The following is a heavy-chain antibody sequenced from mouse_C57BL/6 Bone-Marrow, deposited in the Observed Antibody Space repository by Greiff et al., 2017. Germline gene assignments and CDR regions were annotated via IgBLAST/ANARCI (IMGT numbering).Heavy chain of an antibody. Sequence: EVQVVESGGDLVKPGGSLKLSCAASGFTFSSYGMSWVRQTPDKRLEWVATISSGGSYTYYPASVKGRFTSSRDNAKNTLYLQMSSLKSEYTAMYDCARRGYAAWFACWGQGTLVTVSA. D-gene: IGHD2-10*02. CDR3: ARRGYAAWFAC. CDR2: ISSGGSYT. V-gene: IGHV5-6*01. J-gene: IGHJ3*01. CDR1: GFTFSSYG.